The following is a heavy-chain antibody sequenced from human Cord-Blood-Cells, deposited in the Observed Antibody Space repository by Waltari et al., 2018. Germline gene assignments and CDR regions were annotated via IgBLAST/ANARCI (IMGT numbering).Heavy chain of an antibody. V-gene: IGHV6-1*01. CDR2: TYYRYKWYN. J-gene: IGHJ4*02. CDR3: ARDRHFVGLTDRIVDY. CDR1: GASVPSNTAA. Sequence: QVQLQQSGPGLVKPSQTLSLTCAISGASVPSNTAAWNWLRQSPSRGLEWLGSTYYRYKWYNDYAVSVKSRIPINPDTSKNQFSLQLNSVTPEDTAVYYCARDRHFVGLTDRIVDYWGQGTLVTVSS. D-gene: IGHD2-21*01.